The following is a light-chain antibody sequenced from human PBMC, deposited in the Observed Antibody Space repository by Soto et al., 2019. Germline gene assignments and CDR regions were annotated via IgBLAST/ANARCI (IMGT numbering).Light chain of an antibody. CDR1: QTTNNY. CDR3: QKYNNWPQK. Sequence: PASLSASVGDTVTITCRASQTTNNYLNSYHLKPGKAPKLLIYASSTLQTGVPSRFAGSGSGTDFTLTIISLQPEDYSTYFCQKYNNWPQKFGQGTKVDIK. V-gene: IGKV1-39*01. CDR2: ASS. J-gene: IGKJ1*01.